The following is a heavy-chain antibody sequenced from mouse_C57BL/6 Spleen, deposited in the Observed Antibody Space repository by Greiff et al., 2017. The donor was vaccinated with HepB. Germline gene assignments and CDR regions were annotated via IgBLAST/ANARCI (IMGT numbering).Heavy chain of an antibody. CDR1: GYSITSGYY. CDR3: ARDRGAGYFDV. V-gene: IGHV3-6*01. D-gene: IGHD3-1*01. J-gene: IGHJ1*03. CDR2: ISYDGSN. Sequence: DVKLQESGPGLVKPSQSLSLTCSVTGYSITSGYYWNWLRQFPGNKLEWMGYISYDGSNNYNPSLKNRISITRDTSKNQFFLKLNSVTTEDTATYYCARDRGAGYFDVWGTGTTVTVSS.